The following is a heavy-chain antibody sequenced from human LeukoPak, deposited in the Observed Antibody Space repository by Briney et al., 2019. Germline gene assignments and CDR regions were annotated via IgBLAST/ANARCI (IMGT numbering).Heavy chain of an antibody. D-gene: IGHD3-22*01. CDR1: GYTFTGYY. Sequence: ASVKVSGKASGYTFTGYYMHWVRQAPGQGLEWTGWINPNSGGTNYAQKFQGRVTMTRDTSISTAYMELSRLRSDDTGVYYCARDLGASYYDSSGSQPGDAFDIWGQGTMVTVSS. J-gene: IGHJ3*02. CDR2: INPNSGGT. CDR3: ARDLGASYYDSSGSQPGDAFDI. V-gene: IGHV1-2*02.